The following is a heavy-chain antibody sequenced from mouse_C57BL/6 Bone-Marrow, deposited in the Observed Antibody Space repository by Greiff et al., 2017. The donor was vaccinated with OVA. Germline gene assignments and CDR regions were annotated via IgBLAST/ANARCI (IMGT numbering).Heavy chain of an antibody. D-gene: IGHD2-5*01. CDR2: IYIGNGYT. CDR1: GYTFTSYG. J-gene: IGHJ2*01. CDR3: ARSAYYSNYENFDY. Sequence: DVKLVESGAELVRPGSSVKMSCKTSGYTFTSYGINWVKQRPGQGLEWIGYIYIGNGYTEYNEKFKGKATLTSDTSSSTAYMQLSSLTSEDSAIYFCARSAYYSNYENFDYWGQGTTLTVSS. V-gene: IGHV1-58*01.